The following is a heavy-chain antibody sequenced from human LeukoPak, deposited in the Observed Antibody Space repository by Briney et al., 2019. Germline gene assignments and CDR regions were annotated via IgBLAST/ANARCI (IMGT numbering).Heavy chain of an antibody. D-gene: IGHD2-15*01. J-gene: IGHJ5*02. CDR3: STKDSRYAAYDFYWFDA. V-gene: IGHV3-48*03. CDR1: GFTFSSYA. CDR2: ISSIGSAI. Sequence: PGGSLRLSCAASGFTFSSYAMNWVRQAPGKGPEWVSDISSIGSAIYYADPVKGRFTISRDNAKNSLYLQMNSLRAEDTAVYYCSTKDSRYAAYDFYWFDAWGKGTPVTVAP.